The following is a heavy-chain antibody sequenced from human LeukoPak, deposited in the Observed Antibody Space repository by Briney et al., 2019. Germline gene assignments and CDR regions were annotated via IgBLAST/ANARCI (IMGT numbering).Heavy chain of an antibody. CDR3: ARDPTTVITLPYYFDF. V-gene: IGHV4-34*01. J-gene: IGHJ4*02. CDR1: GGSFSGYH. Sequence: SETLSLTCAVHGGSFSGYHWNWIRQSPGKGLEWIGEINDRGRTNYNPSLKSRVTLSVDTSNKQSSLKLSAVTAADTAVYYCARDPTTVITLPYYFDFWGQGTLVTVSS. CDR2: INDRGRT. D-gene: IGHD4-17*01.